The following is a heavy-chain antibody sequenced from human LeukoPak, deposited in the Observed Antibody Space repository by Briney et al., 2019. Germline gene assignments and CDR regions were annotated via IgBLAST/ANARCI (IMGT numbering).Heavy chain of an antibody. CDR1: GGTFTSYA. CDR2: ISVYNGNT. V-gene: IGHV1-18*01. D-gene: IGHD3-16*01. CDR3: ARGNAWDRSRDWFDP. J-gene: IGHJ5*02. Sequence: ASVKVSCKASGGTFTSYAISWVRQAPGQGLEWMGWISVYNGNTNYAQKLQGRVTMTTDTSTRTAYMELRRLRAEATAMYYCARGNAWDRSRDWFDPWGQGTLVTVSS.